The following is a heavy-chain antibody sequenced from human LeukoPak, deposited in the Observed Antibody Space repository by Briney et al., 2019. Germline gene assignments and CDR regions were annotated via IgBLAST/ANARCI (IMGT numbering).Heavy chain of an antibody. CDR1: GFTFSTYS. Sequence: GGSLRLSCAASGFTFSTYSMNWVRQAPGRGLEWVSSISSSSKYIYYADSVKGRFTISRDDAKNSLSLQMNSLRVEDTAVYYCAREGPDRNWYFDLWGRGTLVTVSS. CDR3: AREGPDRNWYFDL. V-gene: IGHV3-21*01. CDR2: ISSSSKYI. J-gene: IGHJ2*01.